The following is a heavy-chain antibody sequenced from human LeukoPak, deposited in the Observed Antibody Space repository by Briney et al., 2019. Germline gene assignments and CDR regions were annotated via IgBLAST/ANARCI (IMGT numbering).Heavy chain of an antibody. Sequence: GASVKVSCKASGYTFTSYGISWVRQAPGQGLEWMGWISAYNGNTNYAQKLQGRVTMTTDTSTSTAYMELRSLRSDDTAVYYCARAHGKKWELLPHYYYYYMDVWGKGTTVTVSS. CDR2: ISAYNGNT. V-gene: IGHV1-18*01. CDR1: GYTFTSYG. CDR3: ARAHGKKWELLPHYYYYYMDV. J-gene: IGHJ6*03. D-gene: IGHD1-26*01.